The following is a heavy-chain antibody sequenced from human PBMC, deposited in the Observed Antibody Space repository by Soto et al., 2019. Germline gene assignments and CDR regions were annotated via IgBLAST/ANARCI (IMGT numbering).Heavy chain of an antibody. CDR1: GFSLSTGGVA. CDR3: AHRLITGAGTSFDF. CDR2: IYWDGDK. V-gene: IGHV2-5*02. D-gene: IGHD6-13*01. Sequence: KESGPTLVKPTQTLTLTCSFSGFSLSTGGVAVNWIRQSPGKAPEWLALIYWDGDKRYRPSLKNRLAITKDTSKNQVVLSMTDMDPVDTAIYYCAHRLITGAGTSFDFWGQGTRVTVSS. J-gene: IGHJ4*02.